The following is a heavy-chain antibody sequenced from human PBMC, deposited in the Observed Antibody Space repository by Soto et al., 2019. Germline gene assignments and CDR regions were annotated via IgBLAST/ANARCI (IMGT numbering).Heavy chain of an antibody. V-gene: IGHV3-13*01. J-gene: IGHJ4*02. D-gene: IGHD3-10*01. CDR2: VGTAGDT. CDR3: ASAIRFGGYYFDF. Sequence: EVQLVESGGNLAQPGGSLRLSCRASGFTFSGYDMHWVRQLTNGGLEWVSVVGTAGDTYYSDSVKGRFTISRENGVNSMYLQMSDLGVEDTAVYYCASAIRFGGYYFDFWGQGTPVIVSS. CDR1: GFTFSGYD.